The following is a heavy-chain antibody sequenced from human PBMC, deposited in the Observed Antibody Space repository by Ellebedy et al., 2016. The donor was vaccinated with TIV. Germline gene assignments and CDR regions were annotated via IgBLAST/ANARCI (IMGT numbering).Heavy chain of an antibody. D-gene: IGHD1-14*01. CDR3: AKARDRSLDQ. CDR1: AGSIDGFF. V-gene: IGHV4-59*12. J-gene: IGHJ4*02. CDR2: VFYTGNT. Sequence: MPSETLSLTCTFSAGSIDGFFCSWIRQAPGRGREWLWYVFYTGNTYYNPSLRSRVAMSVDTSKNQFSLSLTSVTAADTAVYYCAKARDRSLDQWGQGTLVTVSS.